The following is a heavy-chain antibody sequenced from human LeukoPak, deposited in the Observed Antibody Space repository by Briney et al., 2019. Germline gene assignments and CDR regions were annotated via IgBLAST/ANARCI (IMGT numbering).Heavy chain of an antibody. D-gene: IGHD3-22*01. CDR3: ARDRYYDSSGYYLPYYYYGMDV. CDR2: IIPIFGTA. Sequence: SVKVPCKASGGTFSSYAISWVRQAPGQGLEWMGGIIPIFGTANYAQKFQGRVTITADESTSAAYMELSSLRSEDTAVYYCARDRYYDSSGYYLPYYYYGMDVWGQGTTVTVSS. V-gene: IGHV1-69*13. CDR1: GGTFSSYA. J-gene: IGHJ6*02.